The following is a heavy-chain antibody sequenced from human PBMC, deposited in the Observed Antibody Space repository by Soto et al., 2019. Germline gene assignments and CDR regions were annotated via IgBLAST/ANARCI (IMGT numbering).Heavy chain of an antibody. CDR3: SRGLGSGDY. CDR1: GYTFTSYY. V-gene: IGHV1-46*03. Sequence: QVQLVQSGAEVKNPGASVTVSCRASGYTFTSYYIHWVRQAPGQGLEWMAIINPNGGSTNYAQRFPGRVTVTRDTSTSIVYMELSSLRSEDTAVYYCSRGLGSGDYWGQGTLVTVSS. J-gene: IGHJ4*02. CDR2: INPNGGST. D-gene: IGHD3-10*01.